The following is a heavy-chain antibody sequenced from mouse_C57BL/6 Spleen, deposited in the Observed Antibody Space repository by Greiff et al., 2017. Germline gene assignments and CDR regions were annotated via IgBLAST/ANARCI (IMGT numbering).Heavy chain of an antibody. V-gene: IGHV5-6*02. D-gene: IGHD3-1*01. CDR1: GFTLSSYG. CDR2: IRSGGSYT. CDR3: ARRPLVSGLMDY. Sequence: DVQLVESGGDLVKPGGSLKLSCAASGFTLSSYGMSWVCQTPAKRLEWVATIRSGGSYTYYPDSVKGRFTITRDKAKNTLYLQMSSLKSEDTAMYYCARRPLVSGLMDYWGQGTSVTVSS. J-gene: IGHJ4*01.